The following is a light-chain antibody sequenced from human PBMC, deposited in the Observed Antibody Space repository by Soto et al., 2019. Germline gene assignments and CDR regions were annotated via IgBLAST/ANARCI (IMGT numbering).Light chain of an antibody. CDR1: QSVSNR. V-gene: IGKV3-15*01. J-gene: IGKJ1*01. CDR2: RAS. CDR3: QQSSDWPRT. Sequence: EIVMTQSPATLSVSPGERATLSCRASQSVSNRLAWYQQRPGQAPRLLIYRASARATGIPARFSGSGPGTEFTLTISSLQSEDVAIYYCQQSSDWPRTFGQGTKVEIK.